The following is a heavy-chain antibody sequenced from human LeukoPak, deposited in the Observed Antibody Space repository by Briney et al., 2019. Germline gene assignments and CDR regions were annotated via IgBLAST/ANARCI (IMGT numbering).Heavy chain of an antibody. CDR3: ARETSGSFPY. Sequence: GGSLRLSCTASGFTFSNYWMQWVHQVPGKGLVWVSRINGDGSSPSYADSVKGRLTISRDNSKNTLYLQMNNLSAEDTAVYYCARETSGSFPYWGQGTLVTVSS. V-gene: IGHV3-74*01. D-gene: IGHD2-15*01. J-gene: IGHJ4*02. CDR1: GFTFSNYW. CDR2: INGDGSSP.